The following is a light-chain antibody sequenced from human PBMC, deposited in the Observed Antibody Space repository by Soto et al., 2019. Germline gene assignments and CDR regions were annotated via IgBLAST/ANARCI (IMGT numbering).Light chain of an antibody. V-gene: IGLV1-51*01. Sequence: QSVLTQPPSVSAAPGQKVTISCSGSNSNIGNNYVSWYQQFAGTAPKLLIYDNNKRPSGIPDRFSGSKSGTSATLGITGLQTGDEADYYCGTWDSSLTAEVFGTGTKVTVL. CDR1: NSNIGNNY. J-gene: IGLJ1*01. CDR3: GTWDSSLTAEV. CDR2: DNN.